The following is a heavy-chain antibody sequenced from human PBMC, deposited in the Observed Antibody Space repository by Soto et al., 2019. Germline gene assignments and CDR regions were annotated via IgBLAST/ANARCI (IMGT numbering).Heavy chain of an antibody. J-gene: IGHJ2*01. CDR2: IIPIFGTA. D-gene: IGHD3-22*01. Sequence: QVELVQSGAEVKKPGSSVKVSCQASEDTFRNYAISWVRQAPGQGLEWMGGIIPIFGTANYAQKFQGRVTITADTSANRVYLELSSLRSEDTAVYYSASTKYDSSAYYYWYLGLWGRGTLVTVSS. CDR3: ASTKYDSSAYYYWYLGL. CDR1: EDTFRNYA. V-gene: IGHV1-69*06.